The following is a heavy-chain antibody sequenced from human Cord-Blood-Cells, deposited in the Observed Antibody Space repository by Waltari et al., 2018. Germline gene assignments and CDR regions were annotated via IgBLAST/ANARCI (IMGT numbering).Heavy chain of an antibody. V-gene: IGHV3-30-3*01. CDR1: GFTFSSYA. CDR2: ISYDGSNK. D-gene: IGHD3-10*01. CDR3: ARIMVQGVDY. Sequence: QVQLVESGGGVVQPGRSLRLSCAASGFTFSSYAMHWVRQAPGKGLEWVAVISYDGSNKYYADSVKGRFTISRDNSKNTLYLQMNSLRAEDTAVYYCARIMVQGVDYWGQGTLVTVSS. J-gene: IGHJ4*02.